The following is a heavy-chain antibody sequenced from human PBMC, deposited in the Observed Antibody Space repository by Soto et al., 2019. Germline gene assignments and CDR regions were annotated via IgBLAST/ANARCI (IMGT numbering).Heavy chain of an antibody. D-gene: IGHD3-10*01. CDR2: INPILSMS. CDR3: ATSYGSGYRAFDY. Sequence: QVQLVQSGAEVKRPGSSVKVSCKASGDTFAFYSINWVRQAPGLGLEWMGRINPILSMSNYAKRFQGRVTMTAEKSTSTAYMVLTSLRCEDTAIYYCATSYGSGYRAFDYWGQGALVTVSS. J-gene: IGHJ4*02. CDR1: GDTFAFYS. V-gene: IGHV1-69*02.